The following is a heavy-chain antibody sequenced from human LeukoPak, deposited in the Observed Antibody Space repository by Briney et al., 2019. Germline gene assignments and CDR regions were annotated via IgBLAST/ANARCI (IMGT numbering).Heavy chain of an antibody. D-gene: IGHD4-23*01. J-gene: IGHJ4*02. V-gene: IGHV3-30-3*01. CDR1: GFTFSSYA. Sequence: SGGSLRLSCAASGFTFSSYAMHWVRQAPGKGLEWVAVISYDGNNKYYADSVKGRFTISRDNSNNALYLQMNSLRAEDTAVYYCARDTYGGFDYWGQGTLVTVSS. CDR3: ARDTYGGFDY. CDR2: ISYDGNNK.